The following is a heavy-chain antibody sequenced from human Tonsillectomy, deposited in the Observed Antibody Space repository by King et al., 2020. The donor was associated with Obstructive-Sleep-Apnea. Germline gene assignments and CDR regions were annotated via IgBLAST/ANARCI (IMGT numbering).Heavy chain of an antibody. Sequence: QLVQSGAEVQKPGASVKVSCKASGYTFSSYVITWVRQAPGQGLEWLGWISAHSGNTNYAQKLQGRVTMTTDTSTSTAYMELRSLRSDDTAVYYCARDRLSNYDSSGYYGGMDVWGQGTTVTVSS. CDR1: GYTFSSYV. V-gene: IGHV1-18*01. CDR3: ARDRLSNYDSSGYYGGMDV. CDR2: ISAHSGNT. D-gene: IGHD3-22*01. J-gene: IGHJ6*02.